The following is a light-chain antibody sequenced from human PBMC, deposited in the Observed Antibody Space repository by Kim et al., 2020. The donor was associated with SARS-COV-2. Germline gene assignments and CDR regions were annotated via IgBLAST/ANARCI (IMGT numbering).Light chain of an antibody. J-gene: IGLJ2*01. CDR2: DVS. CDR1: SSDVGGYNY. V-gene: IGLV2-14*03. Sequence: PGQSTTTSCTGTSSDVGGYNYVSWYQQHPGKAPKLLIYDVSNRPSGVSNRFSGSKSGNTASLTISGLQAEDEADYYCSSYTSSSVVFGGGTQLTVL. CDR3: SSYTSSSVV.